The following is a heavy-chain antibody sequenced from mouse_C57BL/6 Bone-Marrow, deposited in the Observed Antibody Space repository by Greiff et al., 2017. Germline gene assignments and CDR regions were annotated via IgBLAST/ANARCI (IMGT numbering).Heavy chain of an antibody. CDR2: IDPENGDT. J-gene: IGHJ2*01. D-gene: IGHD2-2*01. Sequence: EVQLKESGAELVRPGASVKLSCTASGFNIKDDYMHWVKQRPEQGLEWIGWIDPENGDTEYASKFQGKATITADTSSNTAYLQLSSLTSEDTAVYYCTSYGCFDYWGQGTTLTVSS. CDR1: GFNIKDDY. V-gene: IGHV14-4*01. CDR3: TSYGCFDY.